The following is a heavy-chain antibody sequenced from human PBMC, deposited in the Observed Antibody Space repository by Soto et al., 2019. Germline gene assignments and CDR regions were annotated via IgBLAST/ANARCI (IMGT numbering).Heavy chain of an antibody. V-gene: IGHV5-51*03. D-gene: IGHD6-6*01. CDR2: IYPGDSDT. J-gene: IGHJ6*02. Sequence: KAVESLKISGQGSGYSFASYWIGWVRQMRGKDLEWMGIIYPGDSDTRYSPSFQGQVTISADKSLRTAYLQWTSLKASDTALYYCARTRSFTLGFYYDGMDVWGQGTTVTVSS. CDR3: ARTRSFTLGFYYDGMDV. CDR1: GYSFASYW.